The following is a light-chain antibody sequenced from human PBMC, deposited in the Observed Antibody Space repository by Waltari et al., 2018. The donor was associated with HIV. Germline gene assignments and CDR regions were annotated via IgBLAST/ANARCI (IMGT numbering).Light chain of an antibody. Sequence: QSALTQPPSVSGSPGQSVTISCTGTSSDVGSYNRVSWYQQPPGTAPKLMIYEVSNRPSGGPDGFSGSKSGKTAALTISGLQAEDEADYYCGSYTSSSTWVFGGGTKLTVL. CDR3: GSYTSSSTWV. CDR2: EVS. J-gene: IGLJ3*02. CDR1: SSDVGSYNR. V-gene: IGLV2-18*02.